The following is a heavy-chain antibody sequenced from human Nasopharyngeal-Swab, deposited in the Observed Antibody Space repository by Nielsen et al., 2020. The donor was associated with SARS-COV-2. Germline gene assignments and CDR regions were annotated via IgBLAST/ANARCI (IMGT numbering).Heavy chain of an antibody. J-gene: IGHJ3*01. CDR2: IWYDGSNK. Sequence: GGSLRLSCAASGFSFSTYGMHWVRQRPVKGLEWLTNIWYDGSNKYYADSVKGRFTVSRDNSKNTLFLEMDGLRAEDTAVYYCARGSSVHAFDVWGRGTEVTASS. CDR3: ARGSSVHAFDV. V-gene: IGHV3-33*01. CDR1: GFSFSTYG. D-gene: IGHD3-10*01.